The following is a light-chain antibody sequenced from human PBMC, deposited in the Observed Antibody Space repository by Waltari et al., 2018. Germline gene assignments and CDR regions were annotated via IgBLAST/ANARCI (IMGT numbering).Light chain of an antibody. CDR1: QSVSNT. CDR3: QQFNSWPFT. CDR2: AAS. J-gene: IGKJ4*01. Sequence: ERVMTQSPATLYMSPGERATLSCRASQSVSNTLAWYQQKPGQAPRLLIYAASTRATGVPARFSGSGSGTEFTLTISSLQSEDFAVYYCQQFNSWPFTFGGETRVEIK. V-gene: IGKV3-15*01.